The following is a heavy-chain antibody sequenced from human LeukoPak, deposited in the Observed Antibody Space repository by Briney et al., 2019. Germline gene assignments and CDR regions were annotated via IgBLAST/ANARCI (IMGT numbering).Heavy chain of an antibody. D-gene: IGHD4-17*01. CDR1: VFTFRNYA. Sequence: GGSLRLSCVASVFTFRNYAMTWVRQAPGKGLEWVSVISGSGTTTYYADSVKGRFTISRDNSKNTLYLQMNSLRVEDTAVYYCAKGFQLMTTVTCVEDWGQGTLVTVSS. CDR2: ISGSGTTT. J-gene: IGHJ4*02. CDR3: AKGFQLMTTVTCVED. V-gene: IGHV3-23*01.